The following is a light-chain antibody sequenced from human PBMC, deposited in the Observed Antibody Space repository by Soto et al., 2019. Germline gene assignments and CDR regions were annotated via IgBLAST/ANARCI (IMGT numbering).Light chain of an antibody. Sequence: QSVLTQPPSASGTPGQRVTISCSGSSSNIGGRTVHWYQQLPGTAPKLLNYNNNQRPSGVPDRFSGSKSGTSASLAITGLQSEDEADYYCAAWDDSLTAQVFGVGTKVTVL. CDR2: NNN. J-gene: IGLJ1*01. V-gene: IGLV1-44*01. CDR1: SSNIGGRT. CDR3: AAWDDSLTAQV.